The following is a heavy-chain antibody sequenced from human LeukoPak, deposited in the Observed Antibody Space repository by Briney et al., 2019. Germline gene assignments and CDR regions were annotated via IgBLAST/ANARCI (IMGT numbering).Heavy chain of an antibody. CDR3: AKVIRQTASEIYYFDY. D-gene: IGHD2-15*01. CDR1: GFTFNNYA. V-gene: IGHV3-23*01. Sequence: GGSLRLSCAASGFTFNNYAMSWVRQAPGKGLEWVSVISGSGGSTYYADSVKGRFTISRDNSKNTLYLQMNSLRAEDTAVYYCAKVIRQTASEIYYFDYWGQGTLVTVSS. CDR2: ISGSGGST. J-gene: IGHJ4*02.